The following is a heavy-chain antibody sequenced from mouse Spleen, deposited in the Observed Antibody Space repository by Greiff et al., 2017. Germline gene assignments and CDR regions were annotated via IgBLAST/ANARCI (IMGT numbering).Heavy chain of an antibody. CDR3: ARQGGYYYGSRGDAMDY. CDR1: GFTFSSYG. D-gene: IGHD1-1*01. V-gene: IGHV5-6*01. Sequence: EVKLVESGGDLVKPGGSLKLSCAASGFTFSSYGMSWVRQTPDKRLEWVATISSGGSYTYYPDSVKGRFTISRDNAKNTLYLQMSSLKSEDTAMYYCARQGGYYYGSRGDAMDYWGQGTSVTVSS. CDR2: ISSGGSYT. J-gene: IGHJ4*01.